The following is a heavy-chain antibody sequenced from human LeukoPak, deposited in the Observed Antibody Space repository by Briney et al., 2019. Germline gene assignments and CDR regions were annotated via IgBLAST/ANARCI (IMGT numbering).Heavy chain of an antibody. Sequence: GGSLRLSCAVSGFTVSTNYMSWVRQAPGKGLEWVSIIYSSNNAYYADSVKGRFTISRDNSKNTLYLQMNSLRVEDTAVYYCARDSSLRLVFQHWGQGTLVTVSS. CDR1: GFTVSTNY. CDR2: IYSSNNA. D-gene: IGHD4-17*01. CDR3: ARDSSLRLVFQH. V-gene: IGHV3-53*01. J-gene: IGHJ1*01.